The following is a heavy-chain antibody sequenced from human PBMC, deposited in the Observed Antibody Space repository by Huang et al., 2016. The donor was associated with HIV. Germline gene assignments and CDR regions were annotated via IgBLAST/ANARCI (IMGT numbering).Heavy chain of an antibody. CDR1: GGSFSGYY. V-gene: IGHV4-34*01. Sequence: QVQLQQWGAGLLKPSETLSLTCAVYGGSFSGYYWSWIRQPPGKGLEWIGEIHHRGSNNYNPSLKSRVTISVDTSKNQFSLKLSSVTAADTAVYYCASSSWTQREEYYFDYWGQGTLVTVSS. J-gene: IGHJ4*02. CDR2: IHHRGSN. CDR3: ASSSWTQREEYYFDY. D-gene: IGHD6-13*01.